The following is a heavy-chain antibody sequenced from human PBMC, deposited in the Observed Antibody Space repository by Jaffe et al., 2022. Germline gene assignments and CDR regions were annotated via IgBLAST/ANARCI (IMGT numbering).Heavy chain of an antibody. Sequence: QVQLQESGPGLVKPSGTLSLTCAVSGGSISSSNWWSWIRQPPGKGLEWIGEIYHSGSTNYNPSLKSRVTISVDKSKNQFSLKLSSVTAADTAVYYCARSNTMVRGVIIFPNYYYMDVWGKGTTVTVSS. CDR2: IYHSGST. D-gene: IGHD3-10*01. J-gene: IGHJ6*03. V-gene: IGHV4-4*02. CDR3: ARSNTMVRGVIIFPNYYYMDV. CDR1: GGSISSSNW.